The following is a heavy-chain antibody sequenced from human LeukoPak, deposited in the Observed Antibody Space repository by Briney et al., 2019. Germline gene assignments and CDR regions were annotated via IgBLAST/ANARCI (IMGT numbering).Heavy chain of an antibody. CDR3: AKDLRVATTQPYYFDY. Sequence: PGGSLRLSCAASGFTFSSYAMSWVRQAPGKGLEWVSAISGSGGSTYYADSVKGRFTISRDNSKNTLYLQMNSLRAEDTAVYYCAKDLRVATTQPYYFDYWGQGTLVTVSS. V-gene: IGHV3-23*01. J-gene: IGHJ4*02. D-gene: IGHD5-12*01. CDR2: ISGSGGST. CDR1: GFTFSSYA.